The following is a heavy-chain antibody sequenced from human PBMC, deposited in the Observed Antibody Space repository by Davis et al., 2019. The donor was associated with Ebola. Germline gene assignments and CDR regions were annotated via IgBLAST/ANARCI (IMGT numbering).Heavy chain of an antibody. V-gene: IGHV3-30*02. D-gene: IGHD1-26*01. CDR1: GFTFSSYG. CDR2: IRYDGSDQ. J-gene: IGHJ4*02. Sequence: GESLKISCAASGFTFSSYGMHWVRQAPGKGLEWVAYIRYDGSDQYYADSVKGRFTISRDNAKNSLYLQMNSLRAEDTAVYYCASRTELRYWGQGTLVTVSS. CDR3: ASRTELRY.